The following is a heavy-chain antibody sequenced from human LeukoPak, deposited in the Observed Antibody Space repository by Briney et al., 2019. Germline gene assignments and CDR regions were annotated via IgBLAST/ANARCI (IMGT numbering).Heavy chain of an antibody. Sequence: SETLSLTCTASCGSVGSGSYYWSWTRQPPGKGLEWIGYIYNPSLKSRVTISVDTSKNQFSLKLSSVTAADTAVYYCASPRSYYDSSGYYISWGQGTLVTVSS. CDR3: ASPRSYYDSSGYYIS. V-gene: IGHV4-61*01. CDR2: IY. J-gene: IGHJ5*02. D-gene: IGHD3-22*01. CDR1: CGSVGSGSYY.